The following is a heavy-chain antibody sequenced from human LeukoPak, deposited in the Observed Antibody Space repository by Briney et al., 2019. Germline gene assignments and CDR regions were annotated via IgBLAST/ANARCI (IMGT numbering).Heavy chain of an antibody. CDR1: RFTFSNYW. CDR2: ITSSSSYI. J-gene: IGHJ4*02. V-gene: IGHV3-21*01. Sequence: PGGSLRLSCVASRFTFSNYWMTWVRQAPGKGLEWVSSITSSSSYIYYADSVKGRFTISRHNAKNSLYLQLNSLRAEDTAVYYCVRLYDDYTNGHFDSWGQGTLVTVSS. CDR3: VRLYDDYTNGHFDS. D-gene: IGHD4-11*01.